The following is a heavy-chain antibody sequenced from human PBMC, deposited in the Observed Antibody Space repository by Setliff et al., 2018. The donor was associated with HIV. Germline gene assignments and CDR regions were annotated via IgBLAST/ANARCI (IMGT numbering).Heavy chain of an antibody. CDR1: GFTFHEYS. CDR3: AKGSPRYDSRGHPDS. D-gene: IGHD3-22*01. V-gene: IGHV3-9*01. J-gene: IGHJ4*02. CDR2: VYWNSDSL. Sequence: SLKISCTASGFTFHEYSMHWVRQAPGKGLEWVSGVYWNSDSLGYADSVQGRFVISRDNAKKSLYLQMNSLKTEDTALYYCAKGSPRYDSRGHPDSWGQGTLVTVSS.